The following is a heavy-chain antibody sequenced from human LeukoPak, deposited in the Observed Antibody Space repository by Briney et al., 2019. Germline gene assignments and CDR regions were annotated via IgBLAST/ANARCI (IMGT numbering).Heavy chain of an antibody. J-gene: IGHJ6*03. CDR3: AKDPAHQLLSSGYMDV. V-gene: IGHV3-23*01. CDR2: ISGSGGST. CDR1: GFTFSSYA. Sequence: PGGSLRLSCAASGFTFSSYAMSWVRQAPGKGLEWVSAISGSGGSTYYADSVKGRFTISRDNSKNTLYLQMNSLRAEDTAVYYCAKDPAHQLLSSGYMDVWGKGTTVTVSS. D-gene: IGHD2-2*01.